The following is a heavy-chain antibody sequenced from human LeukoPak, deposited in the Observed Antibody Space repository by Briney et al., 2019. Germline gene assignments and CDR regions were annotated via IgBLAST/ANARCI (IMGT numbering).Heavy chain of an antibody. D-gene: IGHD2-8*02. J-gene: IGHJ4*02. V-gene: IGHV4-59*07. Sequence: SDPLPHLCSLSGGPYNRLLCRGIRQSPPKGLEGIGYIYYSESPKYNPSLKSRVTISVDTPKNDLSLSLTSVLAADTAIYYSVRRDNTGRNYFDCWGQGILVTASS. CDR1: GGPYNRLL. CDR2: IYYSESP. CDR3: VRRDNTGRNYFDC.